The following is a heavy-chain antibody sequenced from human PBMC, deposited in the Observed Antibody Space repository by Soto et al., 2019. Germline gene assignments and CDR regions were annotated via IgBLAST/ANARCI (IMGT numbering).Heavy chain of an antibody. J-gene: IGHJ6*02. D-gene: IGHD6-13*01. CDR3: AAESSAAAENTYYYYYYGMDV. CDR1: GFTFTSSA. CDR2: IVVGSGNT. V-gene: IGHV1-58*01. Sequence: SVKVSCKASGFTFTSSAVQWVRQARGQRLEWIGWIVVGSGNTNYAQKFQERVTITGDMSTSTAYMELSSLRSEDTAVYYCAAESSAAAENTYYYYYYGMDVWGQGTTVTVSS.